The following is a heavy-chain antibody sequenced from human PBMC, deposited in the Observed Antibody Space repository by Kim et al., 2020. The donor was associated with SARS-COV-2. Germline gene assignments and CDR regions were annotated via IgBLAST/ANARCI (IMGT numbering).Heavy chain of an antibody. Sequence: GGSLRLSCAASGFTFSTYTMNWVRQAPGKGLEWVASISSRSDYIYYANSMKGRFTISRDDAKSSVFLQMNSLRAEDTAVYYCARDNMWQLGYFYAMDVWGQGTTDTVSS. D-gene: IGHD2-21*01. J-gene: IGHJ6*02. CDR1: GFTFSTYT. CDR2: ISSRSDYI. CDR3: ARDNMWQLGYFYAMDV. V-gene: IGHV3-21*06.